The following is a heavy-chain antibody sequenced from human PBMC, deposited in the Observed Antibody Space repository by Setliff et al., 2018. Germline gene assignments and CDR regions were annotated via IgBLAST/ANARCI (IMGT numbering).Heavy chain of an antibody. CDR2: IYYSGST. CDR3: ARGVYCSSTSCSPGLNWFDP. J-gene: IGHJ5*02. D-gene: IGHD2-2*01. V-gene: IGHV4-39*07. Sequence: SETLSLTCTVSGDSITSNSYHWGWIRQPPGKGLEWIGSIYYSGSTYYNPSLKSRVTISVDTSKNQFSLKLSSVTAADTAVYYCARGVYCSSTSCSPGLNWFDPWGQGTLVTVSS. CDR1: GDSITSNSYH.